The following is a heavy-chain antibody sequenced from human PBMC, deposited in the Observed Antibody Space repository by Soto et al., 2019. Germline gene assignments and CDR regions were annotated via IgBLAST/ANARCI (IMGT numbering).Heavy chain of an antibody. CDR1: GYTFTSYY. D-gene: IGHD4-17*01. Sequence: QVQLVQSGAEVKKPGASVKVSCKASGYTFTSYYMHWVRQAPGQGLEWMGIINPSGGSTSYAQKFQGRVTMTRDTSTSTVYIELSSLRSEDTAVYHCAYGDPDAFDIWGQGTMVTVSS. CDR3: AYGDPDAFDI. V-gene: IGHV1-46*03. CDR2: INPSGGST. J-gene: IGHJ3*02.